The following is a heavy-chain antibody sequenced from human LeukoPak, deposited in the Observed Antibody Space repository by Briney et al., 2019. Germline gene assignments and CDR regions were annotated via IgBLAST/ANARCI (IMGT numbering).Heavy chain of an antibody. J-gene: IGHJ5*02. D-gene: IGHD3-16*01. V-gene: IGHV3-48*03. CDR3: AKRAFSNWFDP. CDR1: GFTFSSYE. CDR2: ISSSGSTI. Sequence: GGSLRLSCAASGFTFSSYEMNWVRQAPGKGLEWVSYISSSGSTIYYADSVKGRFTISRDNAKNSLYLQMNSLRAEDTVLYYCAKRAFSNWFDPWGQGTLVTVSS.